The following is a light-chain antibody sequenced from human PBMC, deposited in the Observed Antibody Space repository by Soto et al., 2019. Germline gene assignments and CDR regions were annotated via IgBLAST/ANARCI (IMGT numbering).Light chain of an antibody. Sequence: SALTQPASVSGSPGQSITISCTGPSSDVGYYNYVSWYQQHPGTAPKLMIFEVSNRPSGVSYRFSGSKSGNTASLTISGLQAEDEADYHCSSYTTSSTWVFGGGTKVTVL. CDR2: EVS. J-gene: IGLJ3*02. CDR3: SSYTTSSTWV. V-gene: IGLV2-14*01. CDR1: SSDVGYYNY.